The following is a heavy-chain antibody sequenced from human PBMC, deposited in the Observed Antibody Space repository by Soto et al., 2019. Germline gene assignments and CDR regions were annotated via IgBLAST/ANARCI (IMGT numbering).Heavy chain of an antibody. CDR3: ARLITPAYIAARPPWFDP. CDR1: GGSISSSSYY. V-gene: IGHV4-39*01. Sequence: SETLSLTCTVSGGSISSSSYYWGWIRQPPGKGLEWIGSIYYSGSTYYNPSLKSRVTISVDTSKNQFSLKLSSVTAADTAVFYCARLITPAYIAARPPWFDPWGQGTLVTVSS. D-gene: IGHD6-6*01. CDR2: IYYSGST. J-gene: IGHJ5*02.